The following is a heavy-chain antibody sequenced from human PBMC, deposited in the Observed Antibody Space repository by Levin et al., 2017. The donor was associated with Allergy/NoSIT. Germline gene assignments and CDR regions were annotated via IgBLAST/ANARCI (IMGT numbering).Heavy chain of an antibody. J-gene: IGHJ4*02. CDR1: GFTFSSYA. D-gene: IGHD6-19*01. CDR3: AKDMSNSGWFEGISVY. V-gene: IGHV3-23*01. CDR2: ISGSAGTT. Sequence: QSGGSLRLSCAASGFTFSSYAMNWVRQAPGKGLEWVSAISGSAGTTYYADSVKGRFTISRENSKNTLYLQMNNLRAEDTAVYYCAKDMSNSGWFEGISVYWGQGTLVTV.